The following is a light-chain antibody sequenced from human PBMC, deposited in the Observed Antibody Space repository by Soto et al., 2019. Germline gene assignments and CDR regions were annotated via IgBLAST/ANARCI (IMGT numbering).Light chain of an antibody. CDR1: QTINNN. V-gene: IGKV3-20*01. CDR3: QQYSSSPLT. CDR2: GAS. Sequence: VMTQAPATLSVSPGERATLSCRASQTINNNVAWYQQKPGQAPRLLIYGASSRATGIPDRFSGSGSGTDFTLTISRLEPEDFAVYHCQQYSSSPLTFGGGTKVDIK. J-gene: IGKJ4*01.